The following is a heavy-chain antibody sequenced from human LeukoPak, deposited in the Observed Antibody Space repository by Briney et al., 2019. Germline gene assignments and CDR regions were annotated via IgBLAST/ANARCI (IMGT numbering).Heavy chain of an antibody. Sequence: SQTLSPTCAVYGGSFSSYYWSWIRQPPGKGLEWIGEINHSGSTNYNPSLKSRVTISVDTSKNQFSLKLSSVTAADTAVYYCARGPLEVAGTFCDYWGQGTLVTVSS. V-gene: IGHV4-34*01. D-gene: IGHD6-19*01. CDR1: GGSFSSYY. CDR3: ARGPLEVAGTFCDY. CDR2: INHSGST. J-gene: IGHJ4*02.